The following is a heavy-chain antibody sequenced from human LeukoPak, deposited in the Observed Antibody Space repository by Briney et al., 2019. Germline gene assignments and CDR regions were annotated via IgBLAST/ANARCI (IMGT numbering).Heavy chain of an antibody. D-gene: IGHD2-2*01. CDR1: GFTFSSYG. Sequence: GGSLRLSCAASGFTFSSYGMHWVRQAPGKGLEWVAFIRYDGSNKYYADSVKGRFTISRDNSKNTLYLQMNSLRAEDTAVYYCAKDRESSTSCYEFDYWGQGTLVTVSS. CDR2: IRYDGSNK. V-gene: IGHV3-30*02. CDR3: AKDRESSTSCYEFDY. J-gene: IGHJ4*02.